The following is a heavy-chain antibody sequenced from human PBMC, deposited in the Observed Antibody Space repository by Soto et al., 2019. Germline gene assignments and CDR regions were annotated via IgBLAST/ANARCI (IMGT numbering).Heavy chain of an antibody. D-gene: IGHD2-15*01. CDR3: TTGVGYCSGGSCQPPPAAFDI. J-gene: IGHJ3*02. CDR1: GFTFSNAW. Sequence: GGSLRLSCAASGFTFSNAWMSWVRQAPGKGLEWVGRIKSKTDGGTTDYAAPVKGRFTISRDDSKNTLYLQMNSLKTEDTAVYYCTTGVGYCSGGSCQPPPAAFDIWGQGTMVTVSS. CDR2: IKSKTDGGTT. V-gene: IGHV3-15*01.